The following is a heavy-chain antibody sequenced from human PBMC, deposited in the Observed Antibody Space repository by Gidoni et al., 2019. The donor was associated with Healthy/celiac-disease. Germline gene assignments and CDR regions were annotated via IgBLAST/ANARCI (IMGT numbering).Heavy chain of an antibody. CDR2: IWYDGSNK. Sequence: QVQLVESGGGVVQPGRSLRLSCAASGFTFSSYGMHWVRQAPGKGLEWVAVIWYDGSNKYYADSVKGRFTISRDNSKNTLYLQMNSLRAEDTAVYYCARDNIVVVPAAIYYYGMDVWGQGTTVPVSS. J-gene: IGHJ6*02. CDR1: GFTFSSYG. V-gene: IGHV3-33*01. D-gene: IGHD2-2*01. CDR3: ARDNIVVVPAAIYYYGMDV.